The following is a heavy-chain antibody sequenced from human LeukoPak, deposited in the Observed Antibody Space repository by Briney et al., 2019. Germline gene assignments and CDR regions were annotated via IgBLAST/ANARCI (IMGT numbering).Heavy chain of an antibody. Sequence: GGSLRLSCAASGFTFSRYSMNWVRQAPGKGLEWVSSISTSSLYIYNADSVKGRFTISRDIAKNSLYLQMNSLRAEDTAVYYCARDRGVAPQLWTDLDHWGQGTLVTVSS. J-gene: IGHJ4*02. D-gene: IGHD5-18*01. CDR1: GFTFSRYS. V-gene: IGHV3-21*01. CDR2: ISTSSLYI. CDR3: ARDRGVAPQLWTDLDH.